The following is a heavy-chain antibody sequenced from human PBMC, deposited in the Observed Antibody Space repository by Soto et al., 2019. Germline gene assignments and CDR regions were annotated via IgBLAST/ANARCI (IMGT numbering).Heavy chain of an antibody. CDR1: GFTFSSYA. CDR2: LSARGGST. CDR3: GKDPNGDYVGAFDI. Sequence: EVQLLESGGGLVQPGGSLRLSCAASGFTFSSYAMSWVRQAPGKGLEWVSGLSARGGSTYYSDSLKGRFTISRDNSKNTLYLQMNSLRAEDTALYYCGKDPNGDYVGAFDIWGQGTMVTVSS. V-gene: IGHV3-23*01. J-gene: IGHJ3*02. D-gene: IGHD4-17*01.